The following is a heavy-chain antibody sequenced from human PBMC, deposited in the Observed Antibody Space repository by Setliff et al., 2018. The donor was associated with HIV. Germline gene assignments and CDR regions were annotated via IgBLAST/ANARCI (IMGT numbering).Heavy chain of an antibody. CDR3: AREGTATAGFDI. V-gene: IGHV3-74*01. CDR1: GFTFTNYW. CDR2: INYDRITT. J-gene: IGHJ3*02. Sequence: GESLRLSCGASGFTFTNYWMHWIRQVPGKGLVWVSRINYDRITTSYADSVQGRFTISRDNAKNTVYLQMNSLRVDDTAIYYCAREGTATAGFDIWGHGTMVTVSS. D-gene: IGHD6-19*01.